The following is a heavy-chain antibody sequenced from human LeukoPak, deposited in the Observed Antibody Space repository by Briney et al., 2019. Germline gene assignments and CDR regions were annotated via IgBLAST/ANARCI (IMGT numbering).Heavy chain of an antibody. Sequence: GGSLRLSCAASGFTFSSYAVSWVRQAPGKGLEWVSAISGSGGSTYYADSVKGRFTISRDNSKNTLYLQMNSLRAEDTAVYYCAKLPYYYDSSGYSPIWGQGTMVTVSS. D-gene: IGHD3-22*01. CDR2: ISGSGGST. V-gene: IGHV3-23*01. J-gene: IGHJ3*02. CDR1: GFTFSSYA. CDR3: AKLPYYYDSSGYSPI.